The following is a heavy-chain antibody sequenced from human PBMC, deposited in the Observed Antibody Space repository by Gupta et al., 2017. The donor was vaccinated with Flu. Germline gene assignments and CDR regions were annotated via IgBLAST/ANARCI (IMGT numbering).Heavy chain of an antibody. D-gene: IGHD2-15*01. CDR3: ARSRGYCRGGTCYSSPWYFDL. V-gene: IGHV1-8*01. Sequence: VRQATGQGLEWMGWVSTNSDQTDHAQKFQGRLTMTSDASISTVYLELDSLRSDDTAVYFCARSRGYCRGGTCYSSPWYFDLWGRGTLVTVSS. CDR2: VSTNSDQT. J-gene: IGHJ2*01.